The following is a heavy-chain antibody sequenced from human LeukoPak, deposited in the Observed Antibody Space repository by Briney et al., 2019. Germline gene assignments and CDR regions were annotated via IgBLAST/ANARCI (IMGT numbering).Heavy chain of an antibody. CDR3: ARGAAGSYSGIDD. V-gene: IGHV3-21*01. D-gene: IGHD6-13*01. Sequence: GGSLRLSCAASGFTFSSYSMNWVRQAPGKGLEWVSSISSSSSYIYYADSVKGRFTISRDNAKNSLYLQMNSLRAEDTAVYYCARGAAGSYSGIDDWGQGTLVTVSS. J-gene: IGHJ4*02. CDR2: ISSSSSYI. CDR1: GFTFSSYS.